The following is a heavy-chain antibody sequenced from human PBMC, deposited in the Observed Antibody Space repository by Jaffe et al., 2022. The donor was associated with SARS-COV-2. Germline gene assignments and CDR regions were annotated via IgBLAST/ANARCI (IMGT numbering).Heavy chain of an antibody. CDR3: ARVLYSYLSYYYYGMDV. D-gene: IGHD2-15*01. J-gene: IGHJ6*02. Sequence: EVQLVESGGGLVQPGGSLRLSCAASGFTFSSYWMHWVRQAPGKGLVWVSRINSDGSSTSYADSVKGRFTISRDNAKNTLYLQMNSLRAEDTAVYYCARVLYSYLSYYYYGMDVWGQGTTVTVSS. CDR1: GFTFSSYW. CDR2: INSDGSST. V-gene: IGHV3-74*01.